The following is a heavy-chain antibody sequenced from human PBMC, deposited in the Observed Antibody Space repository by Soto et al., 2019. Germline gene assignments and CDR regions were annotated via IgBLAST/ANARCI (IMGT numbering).Heavy chain of an antibody. D-gene: IGHD2-21*01. J-gene: IGHJ6*02. CDR3: AHDTSGWRWLPDV. CDR1: GFSLSTSGVG. Sequence: ESGPTLVNPTQTLTLTCSFSGFSLSTSGVGVGWIRQPPGKAPEWLGIIYWNDDKRYSPSLKTRVTITKDTSRNQVVLIMTSVEADDTATYYCAHDTSGWRWLPDVRGQGTTVTVSS. CDR2: IYWNDDK. V-gene: IGHV2-5*01.